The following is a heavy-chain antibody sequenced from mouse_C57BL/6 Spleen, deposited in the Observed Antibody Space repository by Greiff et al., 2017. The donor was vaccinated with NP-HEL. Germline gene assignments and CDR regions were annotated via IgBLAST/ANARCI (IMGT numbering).Heavy chain of an antibody. J-gene: IGHJ4*01. V-gene: IGHV1-39*01. CDR1: GYSFTDYN. CDR3: ARGGDGYYVLAMDY. CDR2: INPNYGTT. D-gene: IGHD2-3*01. Sequence: LVESGPELVKPGASVKISCKASGYSFTDYNMNWVKQSNGKSLEWIGVINPNYGTTSYNQKFKGKATLTVDQSSSTAYMQLNSLTSEDSAVYYCARGGDGYYVLAMDYWGQGTSVTVSS.